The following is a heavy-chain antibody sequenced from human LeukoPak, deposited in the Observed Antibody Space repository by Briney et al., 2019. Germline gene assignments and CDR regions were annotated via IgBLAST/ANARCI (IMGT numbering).Heavy chain of an antibody. CDR3: ARQEDYYGSGSYLSTLDY. V-gene: IGHV3-7*01. J-gene: IGHJ4*02. CDR2: IKQDGSEK. CDR1: GFTFSSYW. D-gene: IGHD3-10*01. Sequence: GGSLRLSDVASGFTFSSYWMSWVRQAPGKGLEWVANIKQDGSEKYYVDSVKGRFTISRDNAKNSLYLQMNSLRAEDTAVYYCARQEDYYGSGSYLSTLDYWGQGTLVTVSS.